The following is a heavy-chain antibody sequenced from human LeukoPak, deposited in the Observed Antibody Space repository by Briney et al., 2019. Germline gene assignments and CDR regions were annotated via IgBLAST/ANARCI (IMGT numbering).Heavy chain of an antibody. CDR3: AREDYYGSGSGYYYLDV. Sequence: GGSLRLSCAASGFAASGFTFNSSSMNWVRQAPGKGLEWLSYIDSISNSIYYADSVKGRFTISRDNAKNSLYLQMNSLRAEDTAVYYCAREDYYGSGSGYYYLDVWGKGTTVIVSS. V-gene: IGHV3-48*01. J-gene: IGHJ6*03. D-gene: IGHD3-10*01. CDR1: GFTFNSSS. CDR2: IDSISNSI.